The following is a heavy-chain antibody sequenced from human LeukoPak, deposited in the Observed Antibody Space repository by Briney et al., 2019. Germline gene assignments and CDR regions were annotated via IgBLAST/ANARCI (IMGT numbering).Heavy chain of an antibody. CDR1: GFTFSSYA. CDR2: ISYDGSNK. Sequence: PGGSLRLSCAASGFTFSSYAMHWVRQAPGKGLEWVAVISYDGSNKYYADSVKGRFTISRDNSKNTLYLQMNSLRAEDTAVYCCAKSHTMIVVVGAFDIWGQGTMVTVSS. J-gene: IGHJ3*02. V-gene: IGHV3-30-3*02. CDR3: AKSHTMIVVVGAFDI. D-gene: IGHD3-22*01.